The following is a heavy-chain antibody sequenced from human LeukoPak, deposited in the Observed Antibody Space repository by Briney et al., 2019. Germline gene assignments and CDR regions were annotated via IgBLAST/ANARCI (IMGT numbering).Heavy chain of an antibody. Sequence: ASVKVSCKASGDTFTTYDINWVRQATGQGLEWLGWMNPNSGNTDYAQKFQGRVTMTEDTSTDTAYMELSSLRSEDTAVYYCATGPKLELFVGVGYWGQGTLVTVSS. J-gene: IGHJ4*02. CDR2: MNPNSGNT. V-gene: IGHV1-8*01. CDR3: ATGPKLELFVGVGY. D-gene: IGHD1-7*01. CDR1: GDTFTTYD.